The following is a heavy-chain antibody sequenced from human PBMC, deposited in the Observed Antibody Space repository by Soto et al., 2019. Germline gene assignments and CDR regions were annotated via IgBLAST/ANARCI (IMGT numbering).Heavy chain of an antibody. J-gene: IGHJ1*01. Sequence: GGSLRLSCAASGFTFSSYAMSWVRQAPGKGLEWVSAISGSGSSTYYADSVKGRFTISRDNSKNTLYLQMNSLRAEDTAVYYCAKGPDYDGAEYFQHWGQGTLVTVSS. CDR1: GFTFSSYA. CDR3: AKGPDYDGAEYFQH. V-gene: IGHV3-23*01. CDR2: ISGSGSST. D-gene: IGHD4-17*01.